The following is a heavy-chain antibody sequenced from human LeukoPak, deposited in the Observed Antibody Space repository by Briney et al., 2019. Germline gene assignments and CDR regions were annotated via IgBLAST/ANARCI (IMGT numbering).Heavy chain of an antibody. CDR2: SGSGGRT. Sequence: GSLRLSCAASGFTFSNYAMSWVRQAPGKGLEWVSSSGSGGRTYYADSVKGRFTISRDNSKNTLYLQMNSLRAEDTAVYYCAKRDYWGQGTLVTVSS. CDR3: AKRDY. J-gene: IGHJ4*02. CDR1: GFTFSNYA. V-gene: IGHV3-23*01.